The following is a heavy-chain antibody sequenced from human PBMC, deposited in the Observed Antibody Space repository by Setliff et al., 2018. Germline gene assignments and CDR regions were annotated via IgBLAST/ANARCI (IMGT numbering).Heavy chain of an antibody. CDR1: GSSFTDYY. D-gene: IGHD3-22*01. V-gene: IGHV1-2*02. CDR3: ARAWYDNSGYYYENYYYFMDA. CDR2: INPHSGGT. Sequence: RASVKVSCKASGSSFTDYYIHWVRQAPGQGLEWVGWINPHSGGTTFARKFQGRVTMTRDTSISTAHMELSSLRSDDTAVYYCARAWYDNSGYYYENYYYFMDAWG. J-gene: IGHJ6*03.